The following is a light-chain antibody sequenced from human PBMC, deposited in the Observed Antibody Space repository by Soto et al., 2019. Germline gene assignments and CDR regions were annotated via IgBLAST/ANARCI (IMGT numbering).Light chain of an antibody. CDR1: SRDVGGYNY. CDR3: CSFTSSSTVV. Sequence: QPVLTQPASVSGTPGQSITISCTGTSRDVGGYNYVSWYQQHPGKVPKVIIYEVSYRPSGVSNRFSGSKSGNTASLTISGLQAEDEADYYCCSFTSSSTVVFGGGTKLTVL. CDR2: EVS. V-gene: IGLV2-14*01. J-gene: IGLJ3*02.